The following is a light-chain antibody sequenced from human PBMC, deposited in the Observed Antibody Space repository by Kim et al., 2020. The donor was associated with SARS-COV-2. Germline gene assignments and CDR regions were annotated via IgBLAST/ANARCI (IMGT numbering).Light chain of an antibody. CDR3: SALDSSLSARV. Sequence: RQTATLTCTGNSNIVGNQGAAWLQQHQGHPPQLLSYRNNNRPSGISERFSASRSGNTASLTITGLQPEDEADYYCSALDSSLSARVFGGGTQLTVL. V-gene: IGLV10-54*02. CDR1: SNIVGNQG. CDR2: RNN. J-gene: IGLJ3*02.